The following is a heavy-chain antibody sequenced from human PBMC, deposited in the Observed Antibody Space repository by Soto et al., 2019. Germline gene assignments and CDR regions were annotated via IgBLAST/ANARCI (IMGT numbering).Heavy chain of an antibody. J-gene: IGHJ3*02. Sequence: GGSLRLSCAASGFTFSSYAMSWVRQAPGKGLEWVSAISGSGGSTYYADSVKGRFTISRDNSKNTLYLQMNSLRAEDTAVYYCAGVEMATIEAFDIWGKGTMVTVSS. V-gene: IGHV3-23*01. CDR2: ISGSGGST. D-gene: IGHD5-12*01. CDR3: AGVEMATIEAFDI. CDR1: GFTFSSYA.